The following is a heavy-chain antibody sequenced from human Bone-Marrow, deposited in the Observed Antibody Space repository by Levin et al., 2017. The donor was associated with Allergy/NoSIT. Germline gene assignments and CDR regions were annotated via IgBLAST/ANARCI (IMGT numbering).Heavy chain of an antibody. CDR2: ISYHGTEK. V-gene: IGHV3-30*18. Sequence: GGSLRLSCAGSGFTFSSYAIHWVRQAPGKGLEWVAMISYHGTEKNYVDSVKGRFTISRDNSRNTMYLQMDSLRAEDTAVYYCAKDQGMYFGSDAFDIWGQGTMVTVSS. CDR3: AKDQGMYFGSDAFDI. D-gene: IGHD2-8*01. CDR1: GFTFSSYA. J-gene: IGHJ3*02.